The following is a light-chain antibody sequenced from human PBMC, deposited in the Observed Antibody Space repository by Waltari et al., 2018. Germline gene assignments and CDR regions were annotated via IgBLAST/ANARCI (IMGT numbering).Light chain of an antibody. Sequence: EIVLTQSPGTLSLSLGERATVSCRASQSVSRALTLDQQKPGQAPRLLIYGASTRATGIPDRFSGSGSGTDFSLTISRLEPDDFAVYYCQHYLRLPVTFGQGTTVEI. CDR3: QHYLRLPVT. CDR1: QSVSRA. V-gene: IGKV3-20*01. J-gene: IGKJ1*01. CDR2: GAS.